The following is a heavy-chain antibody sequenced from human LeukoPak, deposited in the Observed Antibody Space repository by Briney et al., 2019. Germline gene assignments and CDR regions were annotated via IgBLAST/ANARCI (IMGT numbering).Heavy chain of an antibody. V-gene: IGHV3-66*01. J-gene: IGHJ4*02. D-gene: IGHD3-9*01. CDR1: GFTVSSNY. Sequence: PGGSLRLSCAASGFTVSSNYMSWVRQAPGKGLEWVSVIYSGGSTYYADSVKGRFTISRDNSKNTLYLQMNSLRAVDTAVYYCATDYFDWLRGYWGQGTLVTVSS. CDR3: ATDYFDWLRGY. CDR2: IYSGGST.